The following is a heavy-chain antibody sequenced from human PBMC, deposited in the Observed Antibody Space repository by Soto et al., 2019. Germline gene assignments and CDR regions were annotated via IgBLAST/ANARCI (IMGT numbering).Heavy chain of an antibody. V-gene: IGHV4-4*02. J-gene: IGHJ4*02. D-gene: IGHD3-3*01. CDR2: IYHGGTT. Sequence: QVQLQESGPGLVQPSETLSLTCAVSGGSITSGHWWSWVRQTPGKGLEWIGEIYHGGTTDYNPSLKGRVTRSVDKSKNQFSLKLKSVTAADTAVYYCAREGAYFDSWSGYFGPGYFDKWGQGILVTVSS. CDR3: AREGAYFDSWSGYFGPGYFDK. CDR1: GGSITSGHW.